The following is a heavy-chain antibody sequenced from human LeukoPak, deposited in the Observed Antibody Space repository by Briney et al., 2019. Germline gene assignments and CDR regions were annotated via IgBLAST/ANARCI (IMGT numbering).Heavy chain of an antibody. V-gene: IGHV1-69*06. J-gene: IGHJ3*02. CDR3: ARAGVVVVAATDHDAFDI. CDR2: IIPIFGTA. D-gene: IGHD2-15*01. Sequence: PSVKVSCKASGGTFSSYAVSWVRQAPGQGLEWMGGIIPIFGTANYAQKFQGRVTITADKSTSTAYMELSSLRSEDTTVYYCARAGVVVVAATDHDAFDIWGQGTMVTVSS. CDR1: GGTFSSYA.